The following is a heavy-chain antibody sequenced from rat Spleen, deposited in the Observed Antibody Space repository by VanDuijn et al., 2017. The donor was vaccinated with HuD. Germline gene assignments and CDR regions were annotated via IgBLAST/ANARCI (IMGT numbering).Heavy chain of an antibody. V-gene: IGHV5-27*01. CDR1: GFTFSNSG. Sequence: EMQLVESGGGLVQPGGSLRLSCAASGFTFSNSGMAWVRQAPTKGLEWVASITNSGDGTYYRDSVKGRFTISRHNAKTTLYLQMDSLRSEDTATYYCTTGVYWGQGVMVTVSS. CDR3: TTGVY. J-gene: IGHJ2*01. CDR2: ITNSGDGT.